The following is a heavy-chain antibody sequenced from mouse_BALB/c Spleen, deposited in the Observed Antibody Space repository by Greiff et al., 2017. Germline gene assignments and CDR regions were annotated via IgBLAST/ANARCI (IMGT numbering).Heavy chain of an antibody. CDR3: ARDGNYFDY. V-gene: IGHV7-3*02. J-gene: IGHJ2*01. CDR1: GFTFTDYY. CDR2: IRNKANGYTT. Sequence: EVMLVESGGGLVQPGGSLRLSCATSGFTFTDYYMSWVRQPPGKALEWLGVIRNKANGYTTEYSASVKGRFTISRDNSQSILYLQMNTLRAEDSATYYCARDGNYFDYWGQGTTLTVSS.